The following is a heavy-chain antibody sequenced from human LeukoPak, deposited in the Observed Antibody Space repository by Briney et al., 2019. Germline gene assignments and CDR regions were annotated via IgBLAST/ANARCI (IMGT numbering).Heavy chain of an antibody. V-gene: IGHV4-59*01. CDR1: GGSISSYY. D-gene: IGHD3-22*01. CDR3: ARTDSSGYFTWFDP. CDR2: IYYSGST. J-gene: IGHJ5*02. Sequence: SETLSLTCTVSGGSISSYYWSWIRQPPGEGLEWIGYIYYSGSTNYNPSLKSRVTISVDTSKNQFSLKLTSVTAADTAVYYCARTDSSGYFTWFDPWGQGTLVTVSS.